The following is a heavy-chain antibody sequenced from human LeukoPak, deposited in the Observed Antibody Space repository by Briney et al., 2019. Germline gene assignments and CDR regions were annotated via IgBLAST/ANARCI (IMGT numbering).Heavy chain of an antibody. Sequence: GGSLRLSCAASGFTFSSYGMHWVRQAPGKGLEWVAFIRYDGSNKYYAGSVKGRFTISRDNSKYTVYLQMNSLRAEDTAIYYCAKDRPNYFGTNGHYYRRDGDFWGQGTLVTVSS. CDR3: AKDRPNYFGTNGHYYRRDGDF. V-gene: IGHV3-30*02. CDR1: GFTFSSYG. CDR2: IRYDGSNK. J-gene: IGHJ4*02. D-gene: IGHD3-22*01.